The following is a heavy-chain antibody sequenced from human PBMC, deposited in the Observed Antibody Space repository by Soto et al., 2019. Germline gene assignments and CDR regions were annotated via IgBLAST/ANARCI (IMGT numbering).Heavy chain of an antibody. CDR1: GYTFTGYY. D-gene: IGHD2-15*01. V-gene: IGHV1-2*04. J-gene: IGHJ6*02. Sequence: ASVKVSCKASGYTFTGYYMHWVRQAPGQGLEWMGWINPNSGGTNYAQKFQGWVTMTRDTSISTAYMELSRLRSDDTAVYYCAREKDIVVPKEHPRRRYYYGMDVWDQGTTVTVSS. CDR2: INPNSGGT. CDR3: AREKDIVVPKEHPRRRYYYGMDV.